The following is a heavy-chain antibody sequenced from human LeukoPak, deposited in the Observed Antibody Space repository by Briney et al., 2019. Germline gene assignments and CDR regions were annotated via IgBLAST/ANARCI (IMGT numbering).Heavy chain of an antibody. CDR1: VGFHRKHNW. D-gene: IGHD6-13*01. Sequence: PSETLPLTCVVSVGFHRKHNWRGRVRQPSRQGLEWIGRIYTSGNTNYIPTLKKRPTISVDTHKNQVSLKLYFVTAADTAVYYCARGGIASSYGSINYHHSGLDVGGQGTTVTVSS. V-gene: IGHV4/OR15-8*01. CDR2: IYTSGNT. J-gene: IGHJ6*02. CDR3: ARGGIASSYGSINYHHSGLDV.